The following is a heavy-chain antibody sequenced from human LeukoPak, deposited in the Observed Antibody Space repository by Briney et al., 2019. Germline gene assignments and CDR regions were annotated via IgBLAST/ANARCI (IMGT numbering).Heavy chain of an antibody. J-gene: IGHJ5*02. CDR3: ARGSGRPSYTWFDP. D-gene: IGHD3-10*01. CDR1: GFTFSSYG. Sequence: GRSLRLSCAASGFTFSSYGMHWVRQAPGKGLEWVAVIWYDGSNKYYADSVKGRFTISRDNSKNTLYLQMNSLRAEDTAVYYCARGSGRPSYTWFDPWGQGTLV. CDR2: IWYDGSNK. V-gene: IGHV3-33*01.